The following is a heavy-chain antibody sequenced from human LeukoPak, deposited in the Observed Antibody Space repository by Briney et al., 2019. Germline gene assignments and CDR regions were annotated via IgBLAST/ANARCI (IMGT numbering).Heavy chain of an antibody. Sequence: TETLSLTCTVSGGSISSSSYYWSWIRQPPGKGLEWIGSSYYSGSTYYNPSLKSRVTISVDTSKNQFSLKLSSVTAADTAVYYCAGHVLYYDFCSGYAEGYYYYYMDVWGKGTTVTVSS. D-gene: IGHD3-3*01. CDR1: GGSISSSSYY. CDR3: AGHVLYYDFCSGYAEGYYYYYMDV. CDR2: SYYSGST. V-gene: IGHV4-39*01. J-gene: IGHJ6*03.